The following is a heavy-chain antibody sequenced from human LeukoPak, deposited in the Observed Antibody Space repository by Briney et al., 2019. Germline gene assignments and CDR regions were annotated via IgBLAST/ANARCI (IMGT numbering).Heavy chain of an antibody. CDR3: ARDSSGYYRFDP. V-gene: IGHV1-8*01. D-gene: IGHD3-22*01. CDR2: MNPNSGNT. J-gene: IGHJ5*02. CDR1: GYTFTSYD. Sequence: ASVKVSCKASGYTFTSYDINWVRQATGQGLEWMGWMNPNSGNTGYAQKFQGRVTMTRNTSISTAYMELSSLRSEDTAVYYCARDSSGYYRFDPWGQGTLVTVSS.